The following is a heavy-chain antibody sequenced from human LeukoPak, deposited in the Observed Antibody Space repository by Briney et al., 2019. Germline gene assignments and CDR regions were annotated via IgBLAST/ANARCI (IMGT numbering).Heavy chain of an antibody. CDR1: GGTFSSYT. V-gene: IGHV1-69*01. CDR3: ARDRGGGYSYGYYY. CDR2: IIPIFGTA. Sequence: ASVKVSCKASGGTFSSYTISWVRQAPGQGLEWMGGIIPIFGTANYAQKFQGRVTITADESTSTAYMELSSLRSEDTAVYYCARDRGGGYSYGYYYWGQGTLVTVSS. D-gene: IGHD5-18*01. J-gene: IGHJ4*02.